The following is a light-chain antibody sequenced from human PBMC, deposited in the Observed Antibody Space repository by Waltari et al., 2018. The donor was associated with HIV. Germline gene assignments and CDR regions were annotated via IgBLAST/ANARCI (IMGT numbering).Light chain of an antibody. CDR3: MQSMKLPLT. J-gene: IGKJ5*01. Sequence: IVMTQTPLSLSVTPGQPASISCKSSDSLLHSDGKTYLFWYLQKAGQPPQLLFFEVSTRFSGVPDRFSGSGSGTDFTLRISRVEAGDVGIYYCMQSMKLPLTFGQGTRLDIK. CDR2: EVS. V-gene: IGKV2D-29*01. CDR1: DSLLHSDGKTY.